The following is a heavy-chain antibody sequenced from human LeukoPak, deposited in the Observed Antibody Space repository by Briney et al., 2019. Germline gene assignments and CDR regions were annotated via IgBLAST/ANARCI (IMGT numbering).Heavy chain of an antibody. J-gene: IGHJ4*02. V-gene: IGHV1-69*06. CDR2: IIPIFGTA. CDR1: GGTFSSYA. Sequence: ASVKVSCKASGGTFSSYAISWVRQAPGQGLEWMGGIIPIFGTANYAQKFQGRVTITADKSTSTAYMELSRLRSDDTAVYYCARDMDTGPDLFDYWGQGTLVTVSS. D-gene: IGHD5-18*01. CDR3: ARDMDTGPDLFDY.